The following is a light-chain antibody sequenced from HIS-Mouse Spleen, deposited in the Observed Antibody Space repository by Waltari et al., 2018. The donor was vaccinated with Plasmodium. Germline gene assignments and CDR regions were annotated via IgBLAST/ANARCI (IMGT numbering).Light chain of an antibody. CDR3: QQYDNLPPLFT. J-gene: IGKJ3*01. Sequence: DIQMTQSPSSLSASVGDRVTITCQASQDISNYLNWYQQKPVKAPKRLIYDASNLETGVPSRFSGSGSGTDFTFTISSLQPEDIATYYCQQYDNLPPLFTFGPGTKVDIK. CDR1: QDISNY. CDR2: DAS. V-gene: IGKV1-33*01.